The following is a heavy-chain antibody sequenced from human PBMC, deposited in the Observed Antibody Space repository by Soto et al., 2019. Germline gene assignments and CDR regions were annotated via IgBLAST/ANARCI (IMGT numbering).Heavy chain of an antibody. Sequence: QVHLVESGGGIVQPGRSLRLSCAASGFPFSIYGMHWVRQAPGKGLEWVAGIFYDGSTQYYVDSVKGRFTISRDNSKNTLDLQMSSLRAEDTAVYYCAKGPFTHSGSFQDYFEYWGQGTLVTVSS. D-gene: IGHD1-26*01. CDR1: GFPFSIYG. J-gene: IGHJ4*02. V-gene: IGHV3-33*06. CDR2: IFYDGSTQ. CDR3: AKGPFTHSGSFQDYFEY.